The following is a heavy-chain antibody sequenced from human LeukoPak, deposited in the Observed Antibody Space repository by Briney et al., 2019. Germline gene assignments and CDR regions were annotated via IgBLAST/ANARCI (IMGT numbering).Heavy chain of an antibody. CDR2: IGAYNGNT. V-gene: IGHV1-18*04. Sequence: VASVKVSCKACGYTFTGYYMHWLRQAPGQGLEWMGWIGAYNGNTNYAQKLQGRVTMTTDTSTSTAYMELRSLRSDDTAVYYCAREVLGYGSSYYYYGMDVWGQGTTVTVSS. J-gene: IGHJ6*02. CDR1: GYTFTGYY. D-gene: IGHD3-10*01. CDR3: AREVLGYGSSYYYYGMDV.